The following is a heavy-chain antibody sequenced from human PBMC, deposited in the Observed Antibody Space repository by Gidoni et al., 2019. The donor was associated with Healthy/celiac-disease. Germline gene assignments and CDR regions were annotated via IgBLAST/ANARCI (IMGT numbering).Heavy chain of an antibody. V-gene: IGHV3-23*01. Sequence: EVQLLESGGGLVQPGGSLRLSCAASGFTCRSYAMSWVRQAPGKGLEGVSAISGSGGGTYYADSVKGRFTISRDNSKNTLYLQMNSLRAEDTAVYYCAKTPYFTVVVVAATPNWFDPWGQGTLVTVSS. CDR3: AKTPYFTVVVVAATPNWFDP. CDR1: GFTCRSYA. D-gene: IGHD2-15*01. CDR2: ISGSGGGT. J-gene: IGHJ5*02.